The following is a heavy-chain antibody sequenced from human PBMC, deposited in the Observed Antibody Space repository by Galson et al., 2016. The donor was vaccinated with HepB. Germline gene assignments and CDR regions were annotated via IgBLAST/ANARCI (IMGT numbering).Heavy chain of an antibody. V-gene: IGHV3-7*01. CDR2: IKQDGSEQ. D-gene: IGHD1-26*01. Sequence: SLRLSCAAYGFTFSTYWMHWVRQAPGKRLECVANIKQDGSEQYYVDSVKGRFTITRYNAKKSLYLQMNSLRAEDTGVYYCARDQTRRGPTTFDNWGQGTLVTVSS. CDR1: GFTFSTYW. J-gene: IGHJ4*02. CDR3: ARDQTRRGPTTFDN.